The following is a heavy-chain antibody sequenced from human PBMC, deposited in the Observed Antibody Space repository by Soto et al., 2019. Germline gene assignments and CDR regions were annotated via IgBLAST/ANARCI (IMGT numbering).Heavy chain of an antibody. CDR1: GGSISSSSYY. CDR2: IYYSGST. Sequence: QLQLQASGPGLVKPSETLSLTCTVSGGSISSSSYYWGWIRQPPGKGLEWIGSIYYSGSTYYNPSLKSRVTISVDTSKNQFSLKLSSVTAADTAVYYCARQPHGGMAPGNWFDPWGQGTLVTVSS. CDR3: ARQPHGGMAPGNWFDP. J-gene: IGHJ5*02. V-gene: IGHV4-39*01. D-gene: IGHD1-26*01.